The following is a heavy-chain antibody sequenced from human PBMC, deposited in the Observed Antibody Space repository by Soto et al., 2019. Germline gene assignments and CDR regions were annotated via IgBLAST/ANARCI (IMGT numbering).Heavy chain of an antibody. CDR3: ARDGGSGYCSGGSCHNWFDP. CDR1: GFTVSSNY. Sequence: EVQLVESGGGLVQPGGSLRLSCAASGFTVSSNYMSWVRQAPGKGLEWVSVIYSGGSTYYADSVKGRFTISGDNSKNTLYLQMNSLRAEDTAVYYCARDGGSGYCSGGSCHNWFDPWGQGTLVTVSS. J-gene: IGHJ5*02. D-gene: IGHD2-15*01. V-gene: IGHV3-66*01. CDR2: IYSGGST.